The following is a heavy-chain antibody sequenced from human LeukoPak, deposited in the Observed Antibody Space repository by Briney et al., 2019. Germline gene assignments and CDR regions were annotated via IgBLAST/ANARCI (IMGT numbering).Heavy chain of an antibody. J-gene: IGHJ4*02. Sequence: GGSLRLSCAASGFTFSGSAMHWVRQASGKGLEWVGRIRSKANSYATTYAASVKGRFTISRDNSANTLYLQMNSLRGEDTALYYCAKHSGSYFIYYVDSWGQGTLVTVSS. CDR2: IRSKANSYAT. CDR3: AKHSGSYFIYYVDS. V-gene: IGHV3-73*01. D-gene: IGHD1-26*01. CDR1: GFTFSGSA.